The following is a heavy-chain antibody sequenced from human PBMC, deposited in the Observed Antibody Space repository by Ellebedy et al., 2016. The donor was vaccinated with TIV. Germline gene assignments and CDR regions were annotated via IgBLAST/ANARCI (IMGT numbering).Heavy chain of an antibody. CDR3: VRLVWQGMFLDF. V-gene: IGHV1-18*04. CDR2: INSYNGNT. J-gene: IGHJ4*02. Sequence: AASVKVSCKASSYTFTDYGINWVRQAPGQGLAWMGWINSYNGNTLYARKLQGRVTMTTDTSTGTAYMELRSLRSDDTAVYYCVRLVWQGMFLDFWGQGTLVTVSS. CDR1: SYTFTDYG. D-gene: IGHD3-16*01.